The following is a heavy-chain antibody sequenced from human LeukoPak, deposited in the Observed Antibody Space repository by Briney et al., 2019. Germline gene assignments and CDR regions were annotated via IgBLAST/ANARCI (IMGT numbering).Heavy chain of an antibody. Sequence: PGGSLRPSCAASGFTFSTYVMHWVRQAPGKGLEWVAVIWYDGSKEDYADSVKGRFTISRDNSKNTLYLQMNSLRAEDTAVYYCAREMNYGDYFDYWGQGTLVTVSS. CDR1: GFTFSTYV. V-gene: IGHV3-33*01. CDR3: AREMNYGDYFDY. CDR2: IWYDGSKE. D-gene: IGHD4-17*01. J-gene: IGHJ4*02.